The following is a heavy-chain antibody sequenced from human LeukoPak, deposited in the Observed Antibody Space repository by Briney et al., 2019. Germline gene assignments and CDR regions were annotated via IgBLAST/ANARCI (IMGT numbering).Heavy chain of an antibody. D-gene: IGHD3-22*01. CDR1: GFTFSSYA. CDR2: ISYDGSNK. J-gene: IGHJ4*02. Sequence: PGRSLRLSCAASGFTFSSYAMHWVRQAPGKGLEWVAVISYDGSNKYYADSVKGRFTISRDNSKNTLCLQMNSLRAEDTAVYYCARAAEPYDSSGYYYFDYWGQGTLVTVSS. V-gene: IGHV3-30-3*01. CDR3: ARAAEPYDSSGYYYFDY.